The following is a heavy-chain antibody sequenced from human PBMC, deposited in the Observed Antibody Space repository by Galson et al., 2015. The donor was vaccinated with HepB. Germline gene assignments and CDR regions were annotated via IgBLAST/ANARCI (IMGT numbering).Heavy chain of an antibody. V-gene: IGHV1-69*02. CDR1: GGSLSMYT. J-gene: IGHJ5*02. D-gene: IGHD3-10*01. CDR3: ARSGYYGWGSYSETGPGGLDP. CDR2: VIPTLNVA. Sequence: SVKVSCKASGGSLSMYTISWVRQAPGQGLEWMGRVIPTLNVADYAQKFQGRVTLTADKSTSTAYMELTRLTSEDTAMYYCARSGYYGWGSYSETGPGGLDPWGQGTLVSVSS.